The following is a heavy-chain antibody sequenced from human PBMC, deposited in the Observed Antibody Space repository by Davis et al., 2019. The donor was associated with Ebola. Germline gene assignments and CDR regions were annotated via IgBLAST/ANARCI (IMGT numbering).Heavy chain of an antibody. Sequence: AASVKVSCKASGGTFSSYAISWVRQAPGQGLEWMGGIIPIFGTANYAQKFQGRVTITTDKSTSTAYMELSSLRSEDTAVYYCARVAEQQGTLRGWFDPWGQGTLVTVSS. V-gene: IGHV1-69*05. CDR2: IIPIFGTA. J-gene: IGHJ5*02. D-gene: IGHD6-13*01. CDR3: ARVAEQQGTLRGWFDP. CDR1: GGTFSSYA.